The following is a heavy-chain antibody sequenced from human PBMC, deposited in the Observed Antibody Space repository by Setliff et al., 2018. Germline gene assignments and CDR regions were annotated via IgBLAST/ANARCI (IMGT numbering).Heavy chain of an antibody. J-gene: IGHJ4*02. V-gene: IGHV1-46*03. Sequence: ASVKVSCKASGYSFTNYYIHWVRQAPGQGLEWVGIINPSGGSTSYAQKFQGRVTMTRDTSTSTVYMELSSLRSEYTAVYYCANSGDYSNRGHFDCWGQGTLVTVSS. CDR3: ANSGDYSNRGHFDC. D-gene: IGHD4-4*01. CDR1: GYSFTNYY. CDR2: INPSGGST.